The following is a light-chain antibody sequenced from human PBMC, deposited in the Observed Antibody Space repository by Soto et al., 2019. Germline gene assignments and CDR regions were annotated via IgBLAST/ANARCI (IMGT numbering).Light chain of an antibody. CDR3: LQHKSYPWT. CDR1: KGINNY. V-gene: IGKV1-16*01. J-gene: IGKJ1*01. Sequence: DIQMTQSPPSLSASVGDRVTITCRASKGINNYLAWFQQQPGTAPKPLIYATSTLHSGVPSRFTGSGSGTEFTFTISSLQSEDFATYFCLQHKSYPWTFGQGTKVE. CDR2: ATS.